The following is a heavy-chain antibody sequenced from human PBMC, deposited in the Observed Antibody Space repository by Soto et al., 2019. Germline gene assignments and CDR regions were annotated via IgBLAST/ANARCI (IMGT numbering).Heavy chain of an antibody. J-gene: IGHJ5*02. CDR2: IYYSGST. CDR1: GGSISSGGYY. CDR3: ARDRKVAATMGTGWFDP. D-gene: IGHD2-15*01. Sequence: QVQLQESGPGLVKPSQTLSLTCTVSGGSISSGGYYWGWIRQHPGKGLEWIGYIYYSGSTYYNPSLKSRVTRSEDTSKNQFSLNLSTVTAADTAVYYCARDRKVAATMGTGWFDPWGQGTLVTVSS. V-gene: IGHV4-31*03.